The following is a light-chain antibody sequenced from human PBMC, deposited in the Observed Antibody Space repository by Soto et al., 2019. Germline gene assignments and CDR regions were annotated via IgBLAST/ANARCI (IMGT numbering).Light chain of an antibody. CDR1: HTVTSNY. CDR3: QQYGGSPRT. J-gene: IGKJ1*01. V-gene: IGKV3-20*01. CDR2: GAS. Sequence: EIVLTQSPDTLSLSPGERATLSCRASHTVTSNYLAWYQQKPGQAPRLLIYGASSRATDIPDRFSGSGSGTDFTLTISRLETEDFAVYYCQQYGGSPRTFGQGTKVDIK.